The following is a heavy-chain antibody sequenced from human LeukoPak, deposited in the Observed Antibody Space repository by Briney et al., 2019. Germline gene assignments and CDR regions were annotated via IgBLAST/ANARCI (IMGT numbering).Heavy chain of an antibody. D-gene: IGHD6-19*01. J-gene: IGHJ4*02. CDR2: INHSGST. CDR1: GGSFSGYY. V-gene: IGHV4-34*01. CDR3: ARDLGIAVAGPSFDY. Sequence: SETLSLTCAVYGGSFSGYYWSWIRQPPGKGLEWIGEINHSGSTNYNPSLKSRVTISVDTSKNQFSLKLSSVTAADTAVYYCARDLGIAVAGPSFDYWGQGTLVTVSS.